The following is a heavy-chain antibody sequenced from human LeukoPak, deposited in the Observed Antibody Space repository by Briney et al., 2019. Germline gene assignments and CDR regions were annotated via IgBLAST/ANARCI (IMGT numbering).Heavy chain of an antibody. V-gene: IGHV4-59*01. J-gene: IGHJ6*03. CDR3: ARDSYYYDSSGYPYYYYYMDV. D-gene: IGHD3-22*01. CDR2: IYYSGST. CDR1: GGSISSYY. Sequence: SETLSLTCTVSGGSISSYYWSWIRQPPGKGLEWIGYIYYSGSTNHNPSLKSRVTISVDTSKNQFSLKLSSVTAADTAVYYCARDSYYYDSSGYPYYYYYMDVWGKGTTVTVSS.